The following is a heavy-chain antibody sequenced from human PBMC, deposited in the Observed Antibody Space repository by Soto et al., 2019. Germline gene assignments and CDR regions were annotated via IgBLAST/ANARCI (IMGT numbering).Heavy chain of an antibody. CDR2: FKGKTDGGTT. CDR1: GFPFSNAW. Sequence: EVQLVESGGGLVKPGGSLRLSCAASGFPFSNAWRSWVRQAPGKGREWVGRFKGKTDGGTTDYAAPVKGRFTISRDDSKNTLYLQMNSLKTEDTAVYYCTTAGDEYYYYYGMDVWGQGTTVTVSS. V-gene: IGHV3-15*01. CDR3: TTAGDEYYYYYGMDV. J-gene: IGHJ6*02.